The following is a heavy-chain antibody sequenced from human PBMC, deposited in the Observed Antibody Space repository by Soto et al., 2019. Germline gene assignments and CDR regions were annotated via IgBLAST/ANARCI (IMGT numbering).Heavy chain of an antibody. D-gene: IGHD3-3*01. J-gene: IGHJ4*02. Sequence: GSLRLSCAASGFTFSSYWMSWVRQAPGKGLEWVANIKQDGSEKYYVDSVKGRFTISRDNAKNSLYLQMNSLRAEDTAVYYCARVLYDFWSGYPTYFDYWGQGTRVTVS. CDR2: IKQDGSEK. CDR1: GFTFSSYW. V-gene: IGHV3-7*03. CDR3: ARVLYDFWSGYPTYFDY.